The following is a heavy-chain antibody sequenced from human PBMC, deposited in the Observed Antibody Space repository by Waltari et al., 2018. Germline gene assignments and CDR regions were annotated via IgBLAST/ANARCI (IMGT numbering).Heavy chain of an antibody. CDR3: ARGFTLILGP. V-gene: IGHV3-53*04. CDR1: GFAVNRNY. CDR2: LYSDGRT. Sequence: EMQLVESEGGLVQPGGSLTLSCTASGFAVNRNYMSWVRPAPGKGPEWFSVLYSDGRTFYADSVKGRFTISRHDSKNTLYLQLNSLTPDDTAVYYCARGFTLILGPWGQGALVTVSS. J-gene: IGHJ5*02. D-gene: IGHD3-16*01.